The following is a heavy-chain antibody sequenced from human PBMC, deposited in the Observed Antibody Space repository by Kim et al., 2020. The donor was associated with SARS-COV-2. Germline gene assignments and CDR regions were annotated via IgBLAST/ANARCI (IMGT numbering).Heavy chain of an antibody. D-gene: IGHD2-15*01. CDR1: GFTFSSYS. CDR2: ISSSSSYI. Sequence: GGSLRLSCAASGFTFSSYSMNWVRQAPGKGLEWVSSISSSSSYIYYADSVKGRFTISRDNAKNSLYLQMNSLRAEDTAVYYCARDPQGYCSGGSCYPTLWGQGTMVTVSS. V-gene: IGHV3-21*01. J-gene: IGHJ3*01. CDR3: ARDPQGYCSGGSCYPTL.